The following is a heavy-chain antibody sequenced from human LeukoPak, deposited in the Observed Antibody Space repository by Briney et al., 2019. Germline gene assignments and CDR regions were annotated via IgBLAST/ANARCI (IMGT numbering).Heavy chain of an antibody. CDR3: AREVSYYYDSSGYYYYYYMDV. V-gene: IGHV4-59*01. Sequence: SETLSLTCTVSGGSISSYYWSWIRQPPGKGLEWIGYIYYSGSTNYNPSLKSRVTISVDTSKNQFSLKLSSVTAAGTAVYYCAREVSYYYDSSGYYYYYYMDVWGKGTTVTVSS. J-gene: IGHJ6*03. CDR1: GGSISSYY. CDR2: IYYSGST. D-gene: IGHD3-22*01.